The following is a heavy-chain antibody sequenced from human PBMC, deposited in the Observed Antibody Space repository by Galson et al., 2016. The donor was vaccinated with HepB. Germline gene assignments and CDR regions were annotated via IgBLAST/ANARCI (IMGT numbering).Heavy chain of an antibody. CDR3: AKNRGSGSYDLESDY. D-gene: IGHD1-26*01. J-gene: IGHJ4*02. Sequence: SLRLSCAASGFTFSSYAMTWVRQAPGKGLQWVSSIRSSDSDTYYADSVKGRFTISRDNSKSTVYLQMDSLRAEDTAAYYCAKNRGSGSYDLESDYWGQGILVTVSS. CDR2: IRSSDSDT. V-gene: IGHV3-23*01. CDR1: GFTFSSYA.